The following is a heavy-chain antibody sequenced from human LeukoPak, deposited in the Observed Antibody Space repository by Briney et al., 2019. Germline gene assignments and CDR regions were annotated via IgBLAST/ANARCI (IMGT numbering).Heavy chain of an antibody. D-gene: IGHD5-12*01. CDR3: ARDPGYSGYEGTNWFDP. J-gene: IGHJ5*02. V-gene: IGHV1-69*13. CDR2: IIPIFGTA. Sequence: SVTVSCKASGGTFSSYAISWVLQAPAQGLESMGGIIPIFGTANYAQKFQGRVTITADESTSTAYMALSSLRSEDTAVYYCARDPGYSGYEGTNWFDPWGQGTLVTVSS. CDR1: GGTFSSYA.